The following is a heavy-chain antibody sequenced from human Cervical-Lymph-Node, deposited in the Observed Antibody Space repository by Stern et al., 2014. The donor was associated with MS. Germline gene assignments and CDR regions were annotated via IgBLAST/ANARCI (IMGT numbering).Heavy chain of an antibody. CDR3: ARRAGYCSRTNCYAYWYFDL. J-gene: IGHJ2*01. CDR1: GYSFTNYW. D-gene: IGHD2-2*01. Sequence: EVQLVESGAVVKAPGEFLKISCQTSGYSFTNYWIGWVRQVPGQGLEWMWIIFPRDSDAKYSPAFLGQFAISADNSTTTASVQWSSLKASDTATYYCARRAGYCSRTNCYAYWYFDLWGRGTLVTVSS. CDR2: IFPRDSDA. V-gene: IGHV5-51*01.